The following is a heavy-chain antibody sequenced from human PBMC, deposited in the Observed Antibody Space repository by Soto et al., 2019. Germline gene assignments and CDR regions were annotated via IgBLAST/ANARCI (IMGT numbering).Heavy chain of an antibody. CDR3: AKDPSRIAAAGYFDY. V-gene: IGHV3-23*01. D-gene: IGHD6-13*01. J-gene: IGHJ4*02. Sequence: EVQLLESGGGLVQPGGSLRLSCAASGFTFSSYAMSWVRQAPGKGLEWVSAISGSGGSTYYADSVKGRFTISRDNSKNTLYLQMDSPRAEDTAVYYGAKDPSRIAAAGYFDYWGQGTLVTVSS. CDR2: ISGSGGST. CDR1: GFTFSSYA.